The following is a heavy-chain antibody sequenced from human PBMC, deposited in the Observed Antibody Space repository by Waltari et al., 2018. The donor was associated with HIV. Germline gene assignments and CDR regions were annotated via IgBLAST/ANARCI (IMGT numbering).Heavy chain of an antibody. CDR3: AREYCTNGVCYFDY. J-gene: IGHJ4*02. CDR2: MNSDGSST. D-gene: IGHD2-8*01. Sequence: EVQLVESGGGLVQPGGSLRLSCAASGFTFSSYWMHWVRKAPGKGLVWVACMNSDGSSTSDACAVKCRFTISRDNAKNTRYLQMNSLRAEDTAVYYCAREYCTNGVCYFDYWGQGTLVTVSS. V-gene: IGHV3-74*01. CDR1: GFTFSSYW.